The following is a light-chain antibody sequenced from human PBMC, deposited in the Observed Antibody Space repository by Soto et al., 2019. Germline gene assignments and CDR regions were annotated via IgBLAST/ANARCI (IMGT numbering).Light chain of an antibody. J-gene: IGKJ5*01. CDR3: QQSYSTPNT. Sequence: DIQMTQSPSSLSASVGDRVTITCQASQDISNYLNWYQQKPGKAPKLLIFDAFSLETGVPTRFSGSGSGTDFTLTISSLQPEDFATYYCQQSYSTPNTFGQGTRLEIK. CDR1: QDISNY. CDR2: DAF. V-gene: IGKV1-39*01.